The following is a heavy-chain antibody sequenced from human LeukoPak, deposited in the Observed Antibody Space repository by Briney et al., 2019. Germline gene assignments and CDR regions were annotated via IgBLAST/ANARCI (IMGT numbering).Heavy chain of an antibody. D-gene: IGHD5-18*01. CDR3: AREAGLPTDPDYYYMDV. CDR1: GFTFDFHA. J-gene: IGHJ6*03. V-gene: IGHV3-23*01. Sequence: PGGSLRLSCAGTGFTFDFHAMSWVRQAPGKGLEWVSTIGGSGGRIYQADSVKGRFTISSDNSKNTLYLQMNSLRAEDTAVYYCAREAGLPTDPDYYYMDVWGKGTTVTVSS. CDR2: IGGSGGRI.